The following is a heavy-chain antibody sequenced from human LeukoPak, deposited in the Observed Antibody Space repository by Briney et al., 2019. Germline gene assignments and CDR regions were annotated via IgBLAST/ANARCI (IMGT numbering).Heavy chain of an antibody. Sequence: TGGSLRLSCSASGFTFSSYAMHWVRQAPGKGLEYVSAISDKGAGTYYSDSVTGRFTISRDNSKNTLYLQMSSLRPEDTAVYYCVKGSGYFDYWGQGTLVTVSS. J-gene: IGHJ4*02. CDR3: VKGSGYFDY. CDR1: GFTFSSYA. V-gene: IGHV3-64D*06. CDR2: ISDKGAGT. D-gene: IGHD3-10*01.